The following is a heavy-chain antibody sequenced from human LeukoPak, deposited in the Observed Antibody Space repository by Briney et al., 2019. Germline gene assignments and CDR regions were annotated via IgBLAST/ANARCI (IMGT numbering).Heavy chain of an antibody. CDR1: GFTFSSYS. Sequence: DPGGSLRLSCAASGFTFSSYSMNWVRQAPGKGLEWVSSISSGSIYMYYADSVKGRFTISRDNAQNSMYLQMNSLRAEDTAVYYCGRVGGRSKAAKGDAFDIWGQGTMVTVSS. V-gene: IGHV3-21*01. CDR3: GRVGGRSKAAKGDAFDI. CDR2: ISSGSIYM. J-gene: IGHJ3*02. D-gene: IGHD6-6*01.